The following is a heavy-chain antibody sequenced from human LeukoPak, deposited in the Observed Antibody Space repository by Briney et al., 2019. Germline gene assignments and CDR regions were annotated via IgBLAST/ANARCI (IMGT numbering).Heavy chain of an antibody. CDR2: INLDGSEG. J-gene: IGHJ3*01. D-gene: IGHD6-6*01. CDR1: GLTFSGFW. CDR3: ARSSYSSSSSV. V-gene: IGHV3-7*03. Sequence: GGSLRLSCAVSGLTFSGFWMSWSRQAPGKGLEWVASINLDGSEGYYADVVKGRFTISRDNAKNSLYLQINSLRAEDTAVYYCARSSYSSSSSVWGQGTMVTVSS.